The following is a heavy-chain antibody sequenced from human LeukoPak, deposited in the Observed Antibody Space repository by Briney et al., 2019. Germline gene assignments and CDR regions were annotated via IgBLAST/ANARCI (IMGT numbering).Heavy chain of an antibody. Sequence: GGSLRLSCAASGFTFSGSAMHWVRQASGKGLEWVGRIRSKANSYATAYAASVKGRFTISRDNSKNTLYLQMNSLRAEDTAVYYCAKDVGVVVVAATLAGTFDYWGQGTLVTVSS. V-gene: IGHV3-73*01. CDR1: GFTFSGSA. CDR2: IRSKANSYAT. J-gene: IGHJ4*02. CDR3: AKDVGVVVVAATLAGTFDY. D-gene: IGHD2-15*01.